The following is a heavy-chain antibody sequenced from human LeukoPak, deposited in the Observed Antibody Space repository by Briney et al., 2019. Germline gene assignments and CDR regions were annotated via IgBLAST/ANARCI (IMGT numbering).Heavy chain of an antibody. V-gene: IGHV1-18*01. D-gene: IGHD6-19*01. CDR3: ARDSAHSSGWRDAFDI. CDR2: ISAYDGNT. CDR1: GYTFTSYG. Sequence: ASVKVSCKTSGYTFTSYGITWLRQAPGQGFEWMGWISAYDGNTNYAQKLQGRVTMTTDTSTSTAYMELRSLRSDDTAVYYCARDSAHSSGWRDAFDIWGQGTMVTVSS. J-gene: IGHJ3*02.